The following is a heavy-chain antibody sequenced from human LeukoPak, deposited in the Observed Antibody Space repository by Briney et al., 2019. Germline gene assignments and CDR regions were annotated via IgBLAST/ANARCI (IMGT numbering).Heavy chain of an antibody. V-gene: IGHV4-31*03. D-gene: IGHD3-10*01. CDR1: GGSISSGGFY. CDR3: ARVPIIRGVIED. J-gene: IGHJ4*02. Sequence: SETLSLTCTVSGGSISSGGFYWNWIRQHPEKGLEWIGYISGSGSTYYSPSLRSRVTVSADTSKNQFSLKLTSVTAADTAVFYCARVPIIRGVIEDWGQGTLVSVSS. CDR2: ISGSGST.